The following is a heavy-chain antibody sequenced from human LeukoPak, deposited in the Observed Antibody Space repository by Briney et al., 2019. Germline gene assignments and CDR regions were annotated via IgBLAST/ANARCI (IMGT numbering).Heavy chain of an antibody. J-gene: IGHJ4*02. Sequence: PGGSLRLSCAASGFTFSDYAMSRVRQAPEKGLEWVSLISAGGGSTYYADSVKGRFTISRDNSRNTLYLQMNSLRAEDTAVYYCAKDRLPSGSFSRLNWGQGTLVTVSS. V-gene: IGHV3-23*01. CDR3: AKDRLPSGSFSRLN. CDR2: ISAGGGST. D-gene: IGHD1-26*01. CDR1: GFTFSDYA.